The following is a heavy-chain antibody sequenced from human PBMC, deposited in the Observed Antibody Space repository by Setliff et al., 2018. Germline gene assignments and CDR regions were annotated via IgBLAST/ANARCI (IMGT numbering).Heavy chain of an antibody. J-gene: IGHJ3*02. V-gene: IGHV3-20*04. Sequence: LRLSCAASGFIFSSYGMSWVRQAPGKGLEWVSGISGSTGYADSVKGRFTISRDNAKNSLYLQMNSLRAEDTALYYCARRRLSRGDYGLSAFDIWGQGTMVTVSS. D-gene: IGHD4-17*01. CDR1: GFIFSSYG. CDR2: ISGST. CDR3: ARRRLSRGDYGLSAFDI.